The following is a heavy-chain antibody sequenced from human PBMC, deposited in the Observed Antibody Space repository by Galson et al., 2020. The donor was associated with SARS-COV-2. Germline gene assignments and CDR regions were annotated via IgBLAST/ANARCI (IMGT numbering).Heavy chain of an antibody. Sequence: ASVKVSCKASGYTFTGYSMHWVRQAPGQGLEWMGWINPNSGGTNYAQKFQGRVTMTRDTSISTAYMELSRLRSDDTAVYYCARGKFYYDSSGYYYFDYWGQGTLVTVPA. CDR1: GYTFTGYS. CDR2: INPNSGGT. V-gene: IGHV1-2*02. D-gene: IGHD3-22*01. J-gene: IGHJ4*02. CDR3: ARGKFYYDSSGYYYFDY.